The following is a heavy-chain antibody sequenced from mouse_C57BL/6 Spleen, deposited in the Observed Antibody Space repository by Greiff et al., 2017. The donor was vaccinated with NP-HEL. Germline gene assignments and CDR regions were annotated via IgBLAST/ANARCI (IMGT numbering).Heavy chain of an antibody. D-gene: IGHD1-1*01. CDR3: TRDGAFDGSGYFDY. CDR2: ISSGGDYI. CDR1: GFTFSSYA. V-gene: IGHV5-9-1*02. J-gene: IGHJ2*01. Sequence: DVMLVESGEGLVKPGGSLKLSCAASGFTFSSYAMSWVRQTPEKRLEWVAYISSGGDYIYYAETVKGRFTIYRDNARNTLYLQMSSLKSEDTAMYYCTRDGAFDGSGYFDYWGQGTTLTVSS.